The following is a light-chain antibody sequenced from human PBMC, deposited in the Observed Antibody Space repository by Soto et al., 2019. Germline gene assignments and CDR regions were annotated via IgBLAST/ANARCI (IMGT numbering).Light chain of an antibody. CDR1: QGISSW. CDR2: AAS. CDR3: HQANSFPPA. J-gene: IGKJ2*01. V-gene: IGKV1-12*01. Sequence: DIQMTQSPSSVSASVGDRVTITCRASQGISSWLAWYQQKPGKAPKLLIYAASSLQSGVPSRFSGSGAVTDFTLTISTLQSEEFADSYCHQANSFPPAFGQGTKLEIK.